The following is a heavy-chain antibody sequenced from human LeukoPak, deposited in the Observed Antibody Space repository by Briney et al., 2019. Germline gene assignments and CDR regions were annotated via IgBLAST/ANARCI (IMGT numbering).Heavy chain of an antibody. CDR3: ARGKEIAVAGTDY. V-gene: IGHV3-7*01. CDR1: GFTFSSYA. D-gene: IGHD6-19*01. Sequence: PGGSLRLSCAASGFTFSSYAMSWVRQAPGKGLEWVANIKQDGSEKYYVDSVKGRFTISRDNAKNSLYLQMNSLRAEDTAVYYCARGKEIAVAGTDYWGQGTLVTVSS. CDR2: IKQDGSEK. J-gene: IGHJ4*02.